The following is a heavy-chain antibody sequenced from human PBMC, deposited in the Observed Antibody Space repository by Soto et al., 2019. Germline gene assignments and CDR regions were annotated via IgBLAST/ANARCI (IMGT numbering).Heavy chain of an antibody. CDR1: GFTFSSYN. CDR3: ARDRSDYGGYDY. J-gene: IGHJ4*02. V-gene: IGHV3-21*01. D-gene: IGHD4-17*01. Sequence: GGSLRLSCAASGFTFSSYNMNWVRQAAGKGLEWVSFISSSGKYIYYEDSVKGRFTVSRDNAKNSLYLQMNSLRAEDTAVYYWARDRSDYGGYDYWGQGALVTVSS. CDR2: ISSSGKYI.